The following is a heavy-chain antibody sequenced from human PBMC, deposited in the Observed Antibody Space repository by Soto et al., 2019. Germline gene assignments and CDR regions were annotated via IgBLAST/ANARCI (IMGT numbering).Heavy chain of an antibody. Sequence: PSETLSLTCTVSGGSISSYYWSWIRQPPGKGLEWIGYIYYSGSTNYNPSLKSRVTISVDTSKNQFSLKLSSVTAADTAVYYCAREGSSGWLNWFDPWGQGTLVTVSS. V-gene: IGHV4-59*01. D-gene: IGHD6-25*01. CDR1: GGSISSYY. CDR2: IYYSGST. J-gene: IGHJ5*02. CDR3: AREGSSGWLNWFDP.